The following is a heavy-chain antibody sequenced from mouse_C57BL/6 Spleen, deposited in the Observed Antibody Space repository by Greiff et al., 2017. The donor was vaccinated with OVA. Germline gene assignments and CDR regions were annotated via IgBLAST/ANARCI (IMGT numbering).Heavy chain of an antibody. CDR1: GYTFTDYY. D-gene: IGHD1-1*01. CDR3: ARPYYGGCAY. Sequence: VQLQQSGPELVKPGASVKLSCKASGYTFTDYYMNWVKQSHGKSLEWIGDINSNNGGTCYHQKFKGKATFSVDNSSSTAYMELRSLTSEDSAVYYCARPYYGGCAYWGKGTLVTVSA. CDR2: INSNNGGT. J-gene: IGHJ3*01. V-gene: IGHV1-26*01.